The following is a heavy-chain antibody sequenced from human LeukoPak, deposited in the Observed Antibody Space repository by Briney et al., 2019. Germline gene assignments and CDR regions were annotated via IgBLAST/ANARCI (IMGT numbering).Heavy chain of an antibody. V-gene: IGHV3-23*01. Sequence: SGGTLRLSCAASGFTFSSYGMSWVRQAPGKGLEWVSAIGGSGGSTYYADSVKGRFTISRDNSKNTLYLQMNSLRAEDTAVYYCAKGGRWLQFGYWGQGTLVTVSS. CDR3: AKGGRWLQFGY. D-gene: IGHD5-24*01. J-gene: IGHJ4*02. CDR1: GFTFSSYG. CDR2: IGGSGGST.